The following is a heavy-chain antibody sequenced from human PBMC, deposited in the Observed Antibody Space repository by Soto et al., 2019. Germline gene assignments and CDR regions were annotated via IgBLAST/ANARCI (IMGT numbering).Heavy chain of an antibody. V-gene: IGHV3-33*01. Sequence: PGGSLRLSCAASGFTFSSYGMHWVRQAPGKGLEWVAVIWYDGSNKYYADSVKGRFTISRDNSKNTLYLQMNSLRAEDTAVYYCARAGGPVRNYYYYYMDVWGKGTTVTVSS. J-gene: IGHJ6*03. CDR2: IWYDGSNK. CDR3: ARAGGPVRNYYYYYMDV. D-gene: IGHD1-26*01. CDR1: GFTFSSYG.